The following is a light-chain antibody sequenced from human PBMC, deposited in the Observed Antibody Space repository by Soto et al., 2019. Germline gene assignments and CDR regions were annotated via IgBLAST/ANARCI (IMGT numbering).Light chain of an antibody. CDR3: ASWDDSLRGPG. Sequence: QSVLTKPPSASATPGQRVTISCSGSSSNLGNNYVYWYQHLPGTASKLLIDRDNKRPSGVPDRFSGSRSGTSASLAISGLRSEDEGDYYCASWDDSLRGPGFGGGTKVTVL. J-gene: IGLJ3*02. CDR1: SSNLGNNY. CDR2: RDN. V-gene: IGLV1-47*01.